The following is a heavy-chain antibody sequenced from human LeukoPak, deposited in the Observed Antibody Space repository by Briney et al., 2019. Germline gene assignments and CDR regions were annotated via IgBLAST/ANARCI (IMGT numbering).Heavy chain of an antibody. CDR3: ARFYGSGSWEFDP. CDR2: INRVSSAM. V-gene: IGHV3-48*01. Sequence: PRGSLSLSCVASGFTFSSLSMTWVRQAPGKVLEWISYINRVSSAMYYADPVKGPFTISRDNAKNSVYLQLNSLRAEDTAVYVCARFYGSGSWEFDPWGQGTLVTVSS. CDR1: GFTFSSLS. J-gene: IGHJ5*02. D-gene: IGHD3-10*01.